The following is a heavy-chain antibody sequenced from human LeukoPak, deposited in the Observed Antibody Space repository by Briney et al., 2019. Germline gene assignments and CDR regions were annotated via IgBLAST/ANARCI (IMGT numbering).Heavy chain of an antibody. J-gene: IGHJ4*02. D-gene: IGHD2-15*01. CDR3: AREYLFGGGFDY. Sequence: AASVKVSCKASGYTFTSYGISWVRQAPGQGLEWMGGIIPIFGTANYAQKFQGRVTITADESTSTAYMELSSLRSEDTAVYYYAREYLFGGGFDYWGQGTLVTVSS. CDR1: GYTFTSYG. V-gene: IGHV1-69*13. CDR2: IIPIFGTA.